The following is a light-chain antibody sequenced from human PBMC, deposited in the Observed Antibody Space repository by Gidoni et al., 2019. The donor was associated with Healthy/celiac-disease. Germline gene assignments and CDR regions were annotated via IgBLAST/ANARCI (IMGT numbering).Light chain of an antibody. Sequence: DIQMTQSPSSLSASVGDRVTITCRASQSMSRYLNWYQQKPGKAPKLVIYAASSLQSGVPSSFSGSGSGTDFTLTISSRQPEDFATYYCQQSSRPFTFGPGTPVDIK. V-gene: IGKV1-39*01. CDR3: QQSSRPFT. CDR2: AAS. CDR1: QSMSRY. J-gene: IGKJ3*01.